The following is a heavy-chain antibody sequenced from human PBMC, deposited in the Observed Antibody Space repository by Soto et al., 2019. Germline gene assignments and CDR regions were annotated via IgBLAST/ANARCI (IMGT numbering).Heavy chain of an antibody. CDR1: GGSISSYY. Sequence: SETLSLTCTVSGGSISSYYWSWIRQPPGKGLEWIGYIYYSGSTNYNPSLKSRVTISVDTSKNQFSLKLSSVTAADTAVYYCARKNSSGWYTLDYWGQGTLVTVSS. D-gene: IGHD6-19*01. J-gene: IGHJ4*02. CDR3: ARKNSSGWYTLDY. CDR2: IYYSGST. V-gene: IGHV4-59*08.